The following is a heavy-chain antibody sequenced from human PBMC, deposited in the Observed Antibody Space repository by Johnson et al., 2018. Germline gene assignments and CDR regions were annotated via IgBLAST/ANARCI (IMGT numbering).Heavy chain of an antibody. CDR1: GFTFSNYG. CDR2: ISYDGTNK. CDR3: AKVLTDCGSDTCSASLFYYGMAV. V-gene: IGHV3-30*18. J-gene: IGHJ6*02. D-gene: IGHD2-2*01. Sequence: QVQLVESGGGVVQPGRSLRLSCAASGFTFSNYGMHWVRRAPGKGLEWVALISYDGTNKYYTDSVKGRFTISRDNSKNTVHLQTNSLRAEDTAVYYCAKVLTDCGSDTCSASLFYYGMAVWGQGTTVTISS.